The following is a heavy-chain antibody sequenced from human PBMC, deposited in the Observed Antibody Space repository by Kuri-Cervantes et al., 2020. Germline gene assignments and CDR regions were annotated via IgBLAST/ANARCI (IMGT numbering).Heavy chain of an antibody. D-gene: IGHD5-24*01. V-gene: IGHV3-11*04. CDR1: GFTFDDYA. Sequence: GESLKISCAASGFTFDDYAMHWVRQAPGKGLEWISHISTTGSLIYYADSVKGRFTVSRDNAKKSLFLQMNSLSTDDTAVYYCARWRGGYGRAFDYWGQGTLVTVSS. J-gene: IGHJ4*02. CDR2: ISTTGSLI. CDR3: ARWRGGYGRAFDY.